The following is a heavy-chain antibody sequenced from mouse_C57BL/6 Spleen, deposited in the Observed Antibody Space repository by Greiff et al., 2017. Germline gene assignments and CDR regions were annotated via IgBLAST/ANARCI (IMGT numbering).Heavy chain of an antibody. D-gene: IGHD1-1*01. J-gene: IGHJ2*01. CDR2: IDPEDGDT. V-gene: IGHV14-1*01. CDR1: GFNINDYY. Sequence: EVQLQQSGAELVRPGASVKLSCTASGFNINDYYMHWVKQRPEQGLEWIGRIDPEDGDTEYAPKFQGKATMTADTSSNTAYLQLSSLTAEDTAVYYCTRLYYGSSWDFDYWGQGTTLTVSS. CDR3: TRLYYGSSWDFDY.